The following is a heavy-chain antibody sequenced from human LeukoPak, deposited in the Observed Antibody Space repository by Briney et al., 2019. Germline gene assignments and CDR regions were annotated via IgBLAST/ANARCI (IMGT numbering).Heavy chain of an antibody. Sequence: SSVKVSCKASGGTFSSYAISWVRQAPGQGLEWMGGIIPIFGTANYAQKFQGRVTMTRNTSISTAYMELSSLRSEDTAVYYCARGGGSSWALDYWGQGTLVTVSS. D-gene: IGHD6-13*01. CDR1: GGTFSSYA. V-gene: IGHV1-69*05. CDR2: IIPIFGTA. CDR3: ARGGGSSWALDY. J-gene: IGHJ4*02.